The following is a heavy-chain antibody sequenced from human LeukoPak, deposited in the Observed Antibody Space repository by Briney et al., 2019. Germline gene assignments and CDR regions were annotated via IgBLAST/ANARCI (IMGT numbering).Heavy chain of an antibody. Sequence: GGSLRLSCAASGFTVSSNYMSWVRQAPGKGLEWVSVIYSGGSTYYADSVKGRFTISRDNSKNTLYLQMNSLRAEDTAVYYCARDRGYGPYYYYGMDVWGQGTTVTVS. J-gene: IGHJ6*02. CDR2: IYSGGST. CDR1: GFTVSSNY. CDR3: ARDRGYGPYYYYGMDV. V-gene: IGHV3-66*01. D-gene: IGHD5-12*01.